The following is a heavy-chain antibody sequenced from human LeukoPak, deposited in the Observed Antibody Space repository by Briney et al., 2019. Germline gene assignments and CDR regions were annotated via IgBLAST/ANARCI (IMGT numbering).Heavy chain of an antibody. J-gene: IGHJ4*02. V-gene: IGHV3-15*01. Sequence: GGSLRLSCAASGFTFSNAWMSWVRQAPEKGLEWVGRIKSKTDGGTTDYAAPVKGRFTISRDDSKNTLYLQMNSLKPEDTAVYYCTTDNTVRGVLVYWGQETLVTVSS. CDR1: GFTFSNAW. D-gene: IGHD3-10*01. CDR3: TTDNTVRGVLVY. CDR2: IKSKTDGGTT.